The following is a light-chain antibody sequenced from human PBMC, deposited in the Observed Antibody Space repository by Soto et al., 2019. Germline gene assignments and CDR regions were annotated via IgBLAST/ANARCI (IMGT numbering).Light chain of an antibody. Sequence: EIVLTQSPGTLSLSPGERATLSCRASQSVSSSYLAWYQQKPGQAPRLLSYGASSRATGIPDRFSGSGSGTDFTLTISRLEPEDCAVYYCQQYGSSPMYTFGQGTKLEIK. CDR2: GAS. CDR1: QSVSSSY. CDR3: QQYGSSPMYT. J-gene: IGKJ2*01. V-gene: IGKV3-20*01.